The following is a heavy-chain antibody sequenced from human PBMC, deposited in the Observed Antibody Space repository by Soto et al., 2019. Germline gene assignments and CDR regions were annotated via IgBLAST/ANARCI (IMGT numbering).Heavy chain of an antibody. CDR3: AGRYITGTTYYYYGMDV. J-gene: IGHJ6*02. Sequence: PSETLSLTCTVSGGSVSSGSYYWSWIRQPPGKGLEWIGEIYHSGSTNYNPSLKSRVTISVGKSKNQFSLKLSSVTAADTAVYYCAGRYITGTTYYYYGMDVWGQGTTVTVSS. D-gene: IGHD1-7*01. CDR2: IYHSGST. V-gene: IGHV4-39*07. CDR1: GGSVSSGSYY.